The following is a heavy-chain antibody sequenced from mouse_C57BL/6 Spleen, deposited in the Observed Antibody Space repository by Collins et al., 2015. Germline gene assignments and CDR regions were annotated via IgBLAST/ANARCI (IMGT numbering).Heavy chain of an antibody. CDR2: INPNNGGT. D-gene: IGHD2-4*01. CDR1: GYTFTDYY. V-gene: IGHV1-26*01. J-gene: IGHJ3*01. CDR3: ALIYYDSGFAY. Sequence: EVQLQQSGPELVKPGASVKISCKASGYTFTDYYMNWVKQSHGKSLEWIGDINPNNGGTSYNQKFKGKATLTVDKSSSTAYMELRSLTSEDSAVYYCALIYYDSGFAYWGQGTLVTVSA.